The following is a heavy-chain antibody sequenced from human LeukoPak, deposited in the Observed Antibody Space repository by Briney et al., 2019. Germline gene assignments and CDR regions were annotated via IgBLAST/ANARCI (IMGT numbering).Heavy chain of an antibody. CDR2: VIPIYGSA. CDR1: GGTLTSQA. D-gene: IGHD3-22*01. V-gene: IGHV1-69*13. Sequence: GASVKVSCKASGGTLTSQAITWVRQAPGQGLEWMAGVIPIYGSASYAQKFQGRVTITSDESTRTVYMELSSLRSEDTAVYYCAGFFYDNSHDAFDLWGQGTMVTVSS. CDR3: AGFFYDNSHDAFDL. J-gene: IGHJ3*01.